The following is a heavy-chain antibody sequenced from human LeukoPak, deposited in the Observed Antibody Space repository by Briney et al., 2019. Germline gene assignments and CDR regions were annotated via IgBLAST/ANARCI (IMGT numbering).Heavy chain of an antibody. D-gene: IGHD3-22*01. J-gene: IGHJ3*02. Sequence: GGSLRLSCAASGFTFSSYAMHWVRQAPGKGLEWVAVISYDGSNKYYADSVKGRFTISRDNSKNTLYLQMNSLRAEDTAVYYCASLITMNPFDAFDIWGQGTMVTVSS. V-gene: IGHV3-30-3*01. CDR1: GFTFSSYA. CDR3: ASLITMNPFDAFDI. CDR2: ISYDGSNK.